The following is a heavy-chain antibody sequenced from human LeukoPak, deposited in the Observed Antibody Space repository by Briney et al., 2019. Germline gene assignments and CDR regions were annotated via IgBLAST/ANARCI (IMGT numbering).Heavy chain of an antibody. CDR2: IKQDGSEI. Sequence: GGSLRLSCAASGFTFSSYWMSWVRQAPGKGLEWVANIKQDGSEIYYVDSVKGRFTISRDNAKNSLYLQMNSLRAEDTAVYYCASSDVDTAMARDDYWGQRTLVTVSS. D-gene: IGHD5-18*01. CDR3: ASSDVDTAMARDDY. CDR1: GFTFSSYW. J-gene: IGHJ4*02. V-gene: IGHV3-7*01.